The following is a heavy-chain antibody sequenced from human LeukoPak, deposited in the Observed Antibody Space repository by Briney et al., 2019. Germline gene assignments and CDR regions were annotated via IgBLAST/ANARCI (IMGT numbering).Heavy chain of an antibody. Sequence: ASVKVSCKVSGYTFTDYYMHWVQQAPGKGLEWMGLVDPEDGETIYAEKFQGRVTITADTSTDTAYMELSSLRSEDTAVYYCARGLTYYDFWSGHDAFDIWGQGTMVTVSS. D-gene: IGHD3-3*01. CDR2: VDPEDGET. CDR1: GYTFTDYY. CDR3: ARGLTYYDFWSGHDAFDI. V-gene: IGHV1-69-2*01. J-gene: IGHJ3*02.